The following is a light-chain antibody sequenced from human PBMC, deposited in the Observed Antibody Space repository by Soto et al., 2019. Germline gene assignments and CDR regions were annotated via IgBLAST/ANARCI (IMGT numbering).Light chain of an antibody. V-gene: IGLV4-69*01. J-gene: IGLJ2*01. CDR3: QTWGTGIQV. Sequence: QAVLTQSPSASASLGASVKLTCTLSSGHSSYAIAWHQQHPEKGPRYLMKLNGAGSHSKGDGIPDRFSGSSSGAERYLTISSLQSEDEADYYCQTWGTGIQVFGGGTKVTVL. CDR1: SGHSSYA. CDR2: LNGAGSH.